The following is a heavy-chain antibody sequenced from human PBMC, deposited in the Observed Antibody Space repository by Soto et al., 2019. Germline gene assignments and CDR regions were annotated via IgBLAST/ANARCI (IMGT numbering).Heavy chain of an antibody. Sequence: EVQLLESGGGLVQPGGSLRLSCAASGFTFGVYAMSWVRQTPGKRLEWVSTIGRPDEPTHNADSVRGRFSISRDDSRNTVYLQMNSLRAEDTDMYFCAKGRMNGNSIWDGFDIWGQGTMVTVS. D-gene: IGHD2-8*01. CDR3: AKGRMNGNSIWDGFDI. CDR1: GFTFGVYA. CDR2: IGRPDEPT. J-gene: IGHJ3*02. V-gene: IGHV3-23*01.